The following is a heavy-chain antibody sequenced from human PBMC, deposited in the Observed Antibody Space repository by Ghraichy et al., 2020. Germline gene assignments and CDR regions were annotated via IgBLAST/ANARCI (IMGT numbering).Heavy chain of an antibody. D-gene: IGHD3-10*01. V-gene: IGHV4-31*03. CDR2: IYYSGST. J-gene: IGHJ3*02. CDR3: ARDLVRERNAFDI. CDR1: GGSISSGGYY. Sequence: SETLSLTCTVSGGSISSGGYYCSWIRQHPGKGLEWIGYIYYSGSTYYNPSLKSRVTISVDTSKNQFSLKLSSVTAADTAVYYCARDLVRERNAFDIWGQGTMVTVSS.